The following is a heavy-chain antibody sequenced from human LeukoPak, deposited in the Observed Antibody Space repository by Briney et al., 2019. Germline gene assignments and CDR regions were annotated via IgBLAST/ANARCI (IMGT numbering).Heavy chain of an antibody. D-gene: IGHD6-19*01. J-gene: IGHJ4*02. V-gene: IGHV3-30*18. CDR1: GFAFSTYG. CDR2: ISYGGSSK. CDR3: AKDYRLGGSVWYRGVDY. Sequence: GGSLRLSCAASGFAFSTYGMHWVRQAPGKGLEWVAVISYGGSSKYYGDSVKGRFTISRDNSKNTLYLQMNSLRAEDTAVYYCAKDYRLGGSVWYRGVDYWGQGTLVTVSS.